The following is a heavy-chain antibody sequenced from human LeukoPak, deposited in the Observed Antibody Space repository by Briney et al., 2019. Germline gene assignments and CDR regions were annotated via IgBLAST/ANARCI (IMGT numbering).Heavy chain of an antibody. CDR2: ISSSSSYT. D-gene: IGHD1-26*01. CDR3: AAGAKGRYYFDY. J-gene: IGHJ4*02. CDR1: GFTFSSYW. V-gene: IGHV3-11*06. Sequence: GGSLRLSCAASGFTFSSYWMSWIRQAPGKGLEWVSYISSSSSYTNYADSVKGRCTISRDNAKNSLYLQMNSLRAEDTAVYYCAAGAKGRYYFDYWGQGTLVTVSS.